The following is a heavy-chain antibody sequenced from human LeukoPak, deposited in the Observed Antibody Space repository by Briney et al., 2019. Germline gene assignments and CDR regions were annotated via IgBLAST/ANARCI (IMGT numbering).Heavy chain of an antibody. J-gene: IGHJ5*02. CDR1: GFTFSNYD. CDR3: AKDLSRAVAADWFDP. Sequence: GGSLRHSCAASGFTFSNYDMSWVRQAPGKGLAWVSSISDSGGSTYYADSVKGRFTISRDNSKNTLYLQMTNLRAADTAVYYCAKDLSRAVAADWFDPWDQGSLVTVSS. D-gene: IGHD6-19*01. V-gene: IGHV3-23*01. CDR2: ISDSGGST.